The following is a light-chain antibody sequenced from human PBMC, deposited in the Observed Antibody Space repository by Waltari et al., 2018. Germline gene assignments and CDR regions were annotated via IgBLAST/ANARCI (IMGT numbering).Light chain of an antibody. V-gene: IGLV1-44*01. CDR2: TNN. Sequence: QSVLTQPPSASGTPGQRVTISCSGSTSNIGSNTVNWYRQLPGTAPKLLIYTNNQLPSGVPDRFSGSKSGTSASLAISGLQSEDEADYYCAAWDDSLIWVFGGGTKLTVL. CDR1: TSNIGSNT. CDR3: AAWDDSLIWV. J-gene: IGLJ3*02.